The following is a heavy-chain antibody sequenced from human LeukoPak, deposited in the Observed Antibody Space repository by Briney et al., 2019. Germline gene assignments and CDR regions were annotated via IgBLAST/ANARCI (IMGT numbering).Heavy chain of an antibody. CDR1: GXTFSSYA. CDR2: IRSNGGST. Sequence: GLSLRLSCSASGXTFSSYAMHWVRQAPGEGLEYVSAIRSNGGSTYYADSVKGRFTSSRDNSKNILYLQMSSLRAEDTAVYYCVKHGYDTSGYYYVFSDYWGQGTLVTVSS. J-gene: IGHJ4*02. V-gene: IGHV3-64D*09. D-gene: IGHD3-22*01. CDR3: VKHGYDTSGYYYVFSDY.